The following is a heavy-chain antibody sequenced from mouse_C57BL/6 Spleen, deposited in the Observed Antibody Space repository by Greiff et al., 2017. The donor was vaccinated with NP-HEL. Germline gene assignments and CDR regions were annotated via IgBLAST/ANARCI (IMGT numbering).Heavy chain of an antibody. V-gene: IGHV14-4*01. CDR1: GFNIKDDY. Sequence: VQLQQSGAELVRPGASVKLSCTASGFNIKDDYMHWVKQRPEQGLEWIGWIDPENGDTEYASKFQGKATITADTSSNTAYLQLSSLASEDTAVYYCTTPTCDHWGQGTTLTVSS. J-gene: IGHJ2*01. D-gene: IGHD2-10*01. CDR3: TTPTCDH. CDR2: IDPENGDT.